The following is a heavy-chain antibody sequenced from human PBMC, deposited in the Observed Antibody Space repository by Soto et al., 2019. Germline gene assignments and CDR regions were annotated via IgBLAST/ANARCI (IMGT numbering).Heavy chain of an antibody. Sequence: GESLKISCQGSGYGFSIHWFAWLRQMPGKGLEWVGFIYPGNSDTMYSPSFQGQVTISADSALSTTYLQWDTLKPSDTAIYFCASDSHCSGGSCPMGGFDMWGQGTMVTVSS. V-gene: IGHV5-51*01. CDR1: GYGFSIHW. J-gene: IGHJ3*02. CDR3: ASDSHCSGGSCPMGGFDM. D-gene: IGHD2-15*01. CDR2: IYPGNSDT.